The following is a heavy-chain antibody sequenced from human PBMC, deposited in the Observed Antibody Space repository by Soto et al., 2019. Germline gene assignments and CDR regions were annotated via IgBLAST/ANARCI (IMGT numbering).Heavy chain of an antibody. CDR3: WRSSRRVDWKWYVYY. CDR1: GDSFSSSNW. Sequence: QVQLQESGPGLVKPSGTLSLSCGVSGDSFSSSNWWTWIRQPPGKGLEWIGDILHTGHTDLSPSRRSQITNSIATSKKEFSLNMTSVTAADPAGYYCWRSSRRVDWKWYVYYWGPGDLVIVAS. V-gene: IGHV4-4*02. D-gene: IGHD1-1*01. CDR2: ILHTGHT. J-gene: IGHJ4*02.